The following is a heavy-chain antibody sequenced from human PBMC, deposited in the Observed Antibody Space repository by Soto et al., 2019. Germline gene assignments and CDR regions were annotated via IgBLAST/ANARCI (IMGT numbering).Heavy chain of an antibody. V-gene: IGHV3-30*03. CDR3: ARDSGLYGEYGEDIDY. CDR1: GFTFSMSW. J-gene: IGHJ4*02. Sequence: GGSLRLSCAASGFTFSMSWMTWIRQAPGKGLEWVAVISFDGSKTYSAESVKGRFTISRDNSKNMLYLQMNSLRADDTAMYYCARDSGLYGEYGEDIDYWGQGTLVTVSS. CDR2: ISFDGSKT. D-gene: IGHD4-17*01.